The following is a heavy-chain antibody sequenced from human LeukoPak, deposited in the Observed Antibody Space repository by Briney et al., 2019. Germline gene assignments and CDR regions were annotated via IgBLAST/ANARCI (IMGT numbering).Heavy chain of an antibody. CDR2: IYYSGST. D-gene: IGHD2-2*01. Sequence: SETLSLTCTVSGGSISSYYWSWIRQPPGKGLEWIGYIYYSGSTNYNPPLKSRVTISVDTSKNQFSLKLSSVTAADTAVYYCARARYCSSTSCPSYYYYMDVWGKGTTVTVSS. J-gene: IGHJ6*03. CDR1: GGSISSYY. V-gene: IGHV4-59*01. CDR3: ARARYCSSTSCPSYYYYMDV.